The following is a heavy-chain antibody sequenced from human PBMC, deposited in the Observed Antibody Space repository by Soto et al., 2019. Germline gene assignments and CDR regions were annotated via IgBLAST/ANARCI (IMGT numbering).Heavy chain of an antibody. CDR1: GFTFSSYW. CDR2: IKQDGSEK. D-gene: IGHD2-2*01. J-gene: IGHJ4*02. V-gene: IGHV3-7*01. CDR3: ARVGLSDIVVVPAAFDY. Sequence: GGSLRLSCAASGFTFSSYWMSWVRQAPGKGLEWVANIKQDGSEKYYVDSVKGRFTISRDNAKNSLYLQMNSLRAEDTAVYYCARVGLSDIVVVPAAFDYWGQGTLVTVSS.